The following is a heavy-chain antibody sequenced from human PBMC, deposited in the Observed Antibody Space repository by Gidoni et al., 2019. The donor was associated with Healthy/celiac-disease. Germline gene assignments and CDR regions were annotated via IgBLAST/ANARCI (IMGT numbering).Heavy chain of an antibody. V-gene: IGHV1-46*03. CDR2: INPSGGST. CDR1: GYTFTSYY. D-gene: IGHD3-10*01. J-gene: IGHJ4*02. Sequence: QVQLVQSGAEVKKPAAPVKASCMASGYTFTSYYMHWVRQAPGQGLEWMGIINPSGGSTSYAQKFQGRVTMTRDTSTSTVYMELSSLRSEDTAVYYCARPGGYYYGSGSYALDYWGQETLVTVSS. CDR3: ARPGGYYYGSGSYALDY.